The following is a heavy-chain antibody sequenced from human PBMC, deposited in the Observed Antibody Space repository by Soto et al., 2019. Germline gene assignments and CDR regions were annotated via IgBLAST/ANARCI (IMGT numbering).Heavy chain of an antibody. Sequence: PGGSLRLSCAASGFTFSSYAMSWVRQAPGKGLEWVSAISGSGGSTYYADSVKGRFTISRDNSKNTLYLQMNSLRAEDTAVYYCAKGEVPNYYEGSGYPDFDYWGKGPPATVSS. CDR2: ISGSGGST. J-gene: IGHJ4*02. CDR3: AKGEVPNYYEGSGYPDFDY. V-gene: IGHV3-23*01. CDR1: GFTFSSYA. D-gene: IGHD3-22*01.